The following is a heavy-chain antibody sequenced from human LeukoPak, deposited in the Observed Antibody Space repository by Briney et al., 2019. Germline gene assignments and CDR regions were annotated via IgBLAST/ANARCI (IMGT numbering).Heavy chain of an antibody. D-gene: IGHD6-19*01. CDR2: ISWNSGRM. Sequence: GGSLRLSCAASGFSFSTYWMSWVRQAPGKGLEWVSFISWNSGRMAYADSVKGRFTISRDNAKNSLYLQMNSLRAEDTAFYYCAKDWYSRGWYEAYQYYGVDLWGQGTTVTVSS. CDR3: AKDWYSRGWYEAYQYYGVDL. V-gene: IGHV3-9*01. CDR1: GFSFSTYW. J-gene: IGHJ6*02.